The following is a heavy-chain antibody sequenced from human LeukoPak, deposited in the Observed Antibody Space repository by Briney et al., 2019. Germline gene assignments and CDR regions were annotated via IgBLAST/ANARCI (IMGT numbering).Heavy chain of an antibody. D-gene: IGHD2-2*01. CDR1: GGSISSYY. J-gene: IGHJ3*02. Sequence: SETLSLTCTVSGGSISSYYWSWIRQPPGKGLEWIGYIYYSGSTNYNPSLKSRVTISVDTSKNQFSLKLSSVTAADTAVYYCAGEVPAANAFDIWGQGTMVTVSS. CDR2: IYYSGST. CDR3: AGEVPAANAFDI. V-gene: IGHV4-59*08.